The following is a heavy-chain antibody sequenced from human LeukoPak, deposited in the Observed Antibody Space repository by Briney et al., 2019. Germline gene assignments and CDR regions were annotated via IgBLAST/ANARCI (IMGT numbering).Heavy chain of an antibody. CDR2: INHSGST. J-gene: IGHJ4*02. V-gene: IGHV4-34*01. Sequence: SETLSLTCAVYGGSFSGYYWSWIRQPPGKGLEWIGEINHSGSTNYNPSLKSRVTISVDTSKNQFSLKLSSVTAADTAVYYCAKGGLMDPRFGELLSYWGQGTLVTVSS. CDR3: AKGGLMDPRFGELLSY. CDR1: GGSFSGYY. D-gene: IGHD3-10*01.